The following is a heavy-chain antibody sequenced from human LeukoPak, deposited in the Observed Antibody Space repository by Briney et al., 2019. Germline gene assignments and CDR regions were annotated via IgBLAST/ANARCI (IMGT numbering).Heavy chain of an antibody. V-gene: IGHV3-9*01. CDR3: AKDSSSWYGLTFDY. CDR2: ISWNSGSI. J-gene: IGHJ4*02. CDR1: GFTFDDYA. D-gene: IGHD6-13*01. Sequence: GGSLRLSCAASGFTFDDYAMHWVRQAPGKGLEWVSGISWNSGSIGYADSVKGRFTISRDNAKNSLYLQMNSLRAEDTALYYCAKDSSSWYGLTFDYWGQGTLVTVSS.